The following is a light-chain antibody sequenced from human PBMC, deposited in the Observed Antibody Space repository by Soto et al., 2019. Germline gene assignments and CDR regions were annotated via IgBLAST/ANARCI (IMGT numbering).Light chain of an antibody. J-gene: IGLJ2*01. CDR2: DVS. CDR3: CSYAGSYTSSVI. Sequence: QSVLTQPRSVSGSPGQSVTLSCTGTSSDVGGYNYVSWYQQHPGKAPKLMIDDVSERPSGVPDRFSGSKSGNTASLTISGLQAEDEADYYCCSYAGSYTSSVIFGGGTKVTVL. V-gene: IGLV2-11*01. CDR1: SSDVGGYNY.